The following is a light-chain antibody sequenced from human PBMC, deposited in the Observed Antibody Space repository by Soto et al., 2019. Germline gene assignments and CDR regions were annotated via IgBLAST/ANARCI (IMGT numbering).Light chain of an antibody. CDR1: QSVSSN. Sequence: EIVMTQSLATLSVSPGERATLSCRASQSVSSNLAWYQQKPGQAPRIRIYDASTRATGIPARFSGSGSGTEFTLTISSLQSEDFAVYYGQQYNYWPPKYTFGEGNKLEIK. J-gene: IGKJ2*01. CDR2: DAS. V-gene: IGKV3-15*01. CDR3: QQYNYWPPKYT.